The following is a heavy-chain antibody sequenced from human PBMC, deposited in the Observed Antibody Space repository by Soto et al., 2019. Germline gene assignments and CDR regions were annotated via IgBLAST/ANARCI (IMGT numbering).Heavy chain of an antibody. D-gene: IGHD2-15*01. V-gene: IGHV4-31*02. CDR1: GVSISSGGYY. J-gene: IGHJ4*02. Sequence: QVQLQESGPGLVKPSQTLSLSCTVSGVSISSGGYYWSWIRQHPGKGLEWIGYIYYSGSTYYNPSLKSRVTISVGTSKNQFSLRLNSVTAADTAVYFCARDAYCSGGSCMGSYFDYWGQGTLVTVSS. CDR2: IYYSGST. CDR3: ARDAYCSGGSCMGSYFDY.